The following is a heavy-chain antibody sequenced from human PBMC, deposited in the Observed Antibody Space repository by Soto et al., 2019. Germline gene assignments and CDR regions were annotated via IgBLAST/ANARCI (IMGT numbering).Heavy chain of an antibody. CDR3: ARVPYYGVEGDAFDI. D-gene: IGHD4-17*01. CDR2: INSDGSST. V-gene: IGHV3-74*01. CDR1: GFTFSSYW. J-gene: IGHJ3*02. Sequence: EVQLVESGGGLVQPGGSLRLSCAASGFTFSSYWMHWVRQAPGKGLVWVSRINSDGSSTSYADSVKGRFTISRDNAKNTPYLQMNSLRAEDTAVYYCARVPYYGVEGDAFDIWGQGTMVTVSS.